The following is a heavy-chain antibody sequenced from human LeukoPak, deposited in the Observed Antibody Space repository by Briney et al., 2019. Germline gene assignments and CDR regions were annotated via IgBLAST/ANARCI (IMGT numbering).Heavy chain of an antibody. D-gene: IGHD1-26*01. Sequence: GGSLRLSCAASGFTFSSYGMPWVRQAPGKGLEWVAVIWYDGSNKYYADSVKGPFTISKDNSKNTLYLQMNSLRAKDTAVYYCAKGGGELGYWGQGTLVTVSS. J-gene: IGHJ4*02. CDR1: GFTFSSYG. V-gene: IGHV3-33*06. CDR2: IWYDGSNK. CDR3: AKGGGELGY.